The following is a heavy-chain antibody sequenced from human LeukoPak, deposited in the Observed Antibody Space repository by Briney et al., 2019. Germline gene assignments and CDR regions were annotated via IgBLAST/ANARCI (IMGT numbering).Heavy chain of an antibody. CDR3: VSTFGVDSRHYGMDV. Sequence: SQTLSLTCAISGDSVSSNSAAWNWIRQSPSRGLEWLGRTYHRSKWYNDYAVSVKSRIIINPDTSKNQFSLQLNSVTPEDTAVYYCVSTFGVDSRHYGMDVWGQGTTVTVSS. D-gene: IGHD3-3*01. CDR2: TYHRSKWYN. CDR1: GDSVSSNSAA. V-gene: IGHV6-1*01. J-gene: IGHJ6*02.